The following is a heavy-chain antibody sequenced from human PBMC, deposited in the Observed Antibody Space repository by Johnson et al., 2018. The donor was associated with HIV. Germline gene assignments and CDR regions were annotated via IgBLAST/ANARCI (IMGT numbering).Heavy chain of an antibody. CDR3: AKDFIAARRVVYAFDI. J-gene: IGHJ3*02. D-gene: IGHD6-6*01. CDR2: ISYDGSNK. CDR1: GFTFSRNA. Sequence: QVQLVESGGGVVRPGGSLRLSCTATGFTFSRNAMHWVRQPPGKGLEWVAVISYDGSNKYYADSVKGRFTISRDNSKNTLYLQMNSLRPEDTALYYCAKDFIAARRVVYAFDIWGQGTMVTVSS. V-gene: IGHV3-30*04.